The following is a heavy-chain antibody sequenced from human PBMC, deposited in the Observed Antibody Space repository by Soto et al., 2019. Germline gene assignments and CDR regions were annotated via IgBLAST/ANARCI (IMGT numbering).Heavy chain of an antibody. Sequence: ASVKVSCKASGYTFTGYYMHWVRQAPGQGLEWMGWINPNSGGTNYAQKFQGWVTMTRDTSISTAYMELSRLRSDDTAVYYCARAGDSSGFREAFDIWGQGTMVTVSS. CDR1: GYTFTGYY. J-gene: IGHJ3*02. CDR3: ARAGDSSGFREAFDI. D-gene: IGHD3-10*01. V-gene: IGHV1-2*04. CDR2: INPNSGGT.